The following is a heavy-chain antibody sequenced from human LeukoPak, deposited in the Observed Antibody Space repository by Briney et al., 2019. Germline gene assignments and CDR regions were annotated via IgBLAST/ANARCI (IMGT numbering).Heavy chain of an antibody. D-gene: IGHD2-15*01. CDR1: GGSISSSSYY. V-gene: IGHV4-39*01. J-gene: IGHJ4*02. CDR2: IYYSGST. Sequence: PSETLSLTCTVSGGSISSSSYYWGWIRQPPGKGLEWIGSIYYSGSTYYNPSLKSRVTISVDTSKNQFSLKLSSVTAADTAVYYCARQYIAVVFDYWGQGTLVTVSS. CDR3: ARQYIAVVFDY.